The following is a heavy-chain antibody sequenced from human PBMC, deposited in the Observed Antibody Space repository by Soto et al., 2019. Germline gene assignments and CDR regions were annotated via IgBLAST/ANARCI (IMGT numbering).Heavy chain of an antibody. J-gene: IGHJ6*02. D-gene: IGHD2-15*01. CDR3: ARDSPLGYCSGGSCYSGYYYGMDV. V-gene: IGHV4-31*03. Sequence: SETLSLTCTVSGGSISSGGYYWSRIRQHPGKGLEWIGYIYYSGSTYYNPSLKSRVTISVDTSKNQFSLKLSSVTAADTAVYYCARDSPLGYCSGGSCYSGYYYGMDVWGQGTTVTVSS. CDR1: GGSISSGGYY. CDR2: IYYSGST.